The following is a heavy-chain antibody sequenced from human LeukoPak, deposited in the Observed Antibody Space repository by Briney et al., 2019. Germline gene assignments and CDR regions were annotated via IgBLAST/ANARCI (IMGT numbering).Heavy chain of an antibody. Sequence: SETLSLTCAVYGGSFSGYYWGWIRQPPGKGLEWIGNIYYSGSTYYSPSLKSRVTISVDTSKNQFSLKLSSVTAADTAVYYCARPVPSRLGWFDPWGQGTLVTVSS. V-gene: IGHV4-34*01. CDR3: ARPVPSRLGWFDP. J-gene: IGHJ5*02. CDR1: GGSFSGYY. D-gene: IGHD1-1*01. CDR2: IYYSGST.